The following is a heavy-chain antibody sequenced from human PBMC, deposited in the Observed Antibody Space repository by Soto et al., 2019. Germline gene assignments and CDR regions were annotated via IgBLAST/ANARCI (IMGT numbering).Heavy chain of an antibody. Sequence: PSVTLCLTCTVAGGSIGSYDCSWIRQPPGKGLEWIGYIYYSGSTNYNPSLKSRVTISVDTSKNQFSLKLSSVTAADTAVYYCARGTYYDILTGYYGPDLYFDYWGQGTLVTVSS. D-gene: IGHD3-9*01. V-gene: IGHV4-59*08. CDR2: IYYSGST. J-gene: IGHJ4*02. CDR1: GGSIGSYD. CDR3: ARGTYYDILTGYYGPDLYFDY.